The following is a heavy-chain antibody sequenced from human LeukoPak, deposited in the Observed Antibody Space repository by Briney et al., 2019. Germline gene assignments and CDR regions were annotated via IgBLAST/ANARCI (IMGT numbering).Heavy chain of an antibody. Sequence: ASVKVSCKASGGTFSSYAISWVRQAPGQGLEWMGGIIPIFGTANYAQKFQGRVTITADESTSTAYMELSSLRSEDTAVYYCASTGTSSGWYYFDYWGQGTLVTVSS. CDR3: ASTGTSSGWYYFDY. J-gene: IGHJ4*02. CDR2: IIPIFGTA. V-gene: IGHV1-69*13. D-gene: IGHD6-19*01. CDR1: GGTFSSYA.